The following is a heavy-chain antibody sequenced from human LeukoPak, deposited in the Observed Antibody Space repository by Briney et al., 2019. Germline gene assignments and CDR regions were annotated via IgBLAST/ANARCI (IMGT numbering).Heavy chain of an antibody. CDR2: INTNTGNP. J-gene: IGHJ3*02. V-gene: IGHV7-4-1*02. CDR3: ARGSYYYDSSGYGAFDI. D-gene: IGHD3-22*01. CDR1: GYTFTSYG. Sequence: ASVKVSCKASGYTFTSYGISWVRQAPGQGLEWMGWINTNTGNPTYAQGFTGRFVFSLDTSVSTAYLQISSLKAEDTAVYYCARGSYYYDSSGYGAFDIWGQGTMVTVSS.